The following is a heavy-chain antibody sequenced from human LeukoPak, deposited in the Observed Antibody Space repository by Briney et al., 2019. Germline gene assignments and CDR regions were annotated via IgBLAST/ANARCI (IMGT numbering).Heavy chain of an antibody. CDR1: GFTFSTYS. CDR2: ISSSSTTI. CDR3: VRDRGGYSEFDY. V-gene: IGHV3-48*02. D-gene: IGHD5-18*01. J-gene: IGHJ4*02. Sequence: PGGSLRLSCAASGFTFSTYSMNWVRQAPGKGLDWVSYISSSSTTINYADSVKGRFTISRDNAKNSLYLQMNSLRDEDTAVYDCVRDRGGYSEFDYWGQGTLVTVSS.